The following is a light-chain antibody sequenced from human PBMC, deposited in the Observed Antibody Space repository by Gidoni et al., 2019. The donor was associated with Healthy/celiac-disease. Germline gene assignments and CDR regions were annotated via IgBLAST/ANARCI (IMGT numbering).Light chain of an antibody. CDR3: MQALQTPYT. CDR1: QSLLHSNGYNY. V-gene: IGKV2-28*01. Sequence: DIVMTQSPLSLPVTPVEPASISCRSSQSLLHSNGYNYLDWYLQKTGQSPQLLIYLGSNRASGVPDRFSGSGSGTDFTLKISRVEAEDVGVYYCMQALQTPYTFGQGTKLEIK. J-gene: IGKJ2*01. CDR2: LGS.